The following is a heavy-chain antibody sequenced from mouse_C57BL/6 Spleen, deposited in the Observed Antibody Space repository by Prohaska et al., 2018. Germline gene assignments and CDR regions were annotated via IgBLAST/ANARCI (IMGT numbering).Heavy chain of an antibody. Sequence: QVQLQQSGAELVKPGASVKISCKASGYAFSSYWMNWVKQRPGKGLEWIGQIYPGDGDTNYNGKFKGKATLTADKSSSTAYMQLSSLTSEDSAVYFCARRNYYGSSDWYFDVWGTGTTVTVSS. V-gene: IGHV1-80*01. CDR3: ARRNYYGSSDWYFDV. D-gene: IGHD1-1*01. J-gene: IGHJ1*03. CDR2: IYPGDGDT. CDR1: GYAFSSYW.